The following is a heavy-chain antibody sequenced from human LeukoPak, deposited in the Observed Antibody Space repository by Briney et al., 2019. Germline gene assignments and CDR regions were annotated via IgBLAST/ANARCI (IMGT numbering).Heavy chain of an antibody. J-gene: IGHJ4*02. V-gene: IGHV3-7*01. D-gene: IGHD3-22*01. CDR1: GFSFSNYW. CDR3: ANYHDNIGSFAFDH. CDR2: INQDGGDK. Sequence: GGSLRLSCAASGFSFSNYWMTWLRQAPGKGLEWVANINQDGGDKHYVDSVKGRFTISRDNAKNSLYLQMNGLRAEDTAVYYCANYHDNIGSFAFDHWGQGTLVTVSS.